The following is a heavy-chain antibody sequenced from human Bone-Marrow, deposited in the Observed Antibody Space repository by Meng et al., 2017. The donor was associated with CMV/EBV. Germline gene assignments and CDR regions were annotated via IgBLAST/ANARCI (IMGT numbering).Heavy chain of an antibody. J-gene: IGHJ6*02. D-gene: IGHD4-23*01. Sequence: ASVKVSCKASGYTFTSYYMHWVRQAPGQGLEWMGIINPSGGSTSYAQKFQGRVTMTRDTSTSTVYMELSSLRSEDTAVYYCARGRYGGAYYYYGMDVWGQGTTVTAP. CDR2: INPSGGST. V-gene: IGHV1-46*01. CDR3: ARGRYGGAYYYYGMDV. CDR1: GYTFTSYY.